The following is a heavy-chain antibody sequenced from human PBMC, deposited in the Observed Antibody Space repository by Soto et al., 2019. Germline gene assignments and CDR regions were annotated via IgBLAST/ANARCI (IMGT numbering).Heavy chain of an antibody. J-gene: IGHJ4*02. Sequence: EVQLVESGGGLVQPGGSLRLSCAASGFTFNTYDMDWVRQAPGKGLEWVSSINRASIYIYYADSVRGRFTISRDNAKNSLYLQMNSLRVEDTAVYYCARRSVTTYHFFDYWGQGTLVTVSS. V-gene: IGHV3-21*01. CDR2: INRASIYI. CDR1: GFTFNTYD. CDR3: ARRSVTTYHFFDY. D-gene: IGHD4-17*01.